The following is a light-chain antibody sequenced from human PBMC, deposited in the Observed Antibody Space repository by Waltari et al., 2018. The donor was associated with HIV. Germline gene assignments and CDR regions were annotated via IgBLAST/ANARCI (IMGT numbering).Light chain of an antibody. CDR3: SSYTSSSTPVV. J-gene: IGLJ2*01. Sequence: HSALTQPASVSGSPGPSFPISCPGTSSDVGGYNYLPWYQQHPGNAPKLRIYDVSNRPSGVSNRFSGSKSGNTASLTISGLQAEDEADYYCSSYTSSSTPVVFGGGTKLTVL. CDR1: SSDVGGYNY. CDR2: DVS. V-gene: IGLV2-14*01.